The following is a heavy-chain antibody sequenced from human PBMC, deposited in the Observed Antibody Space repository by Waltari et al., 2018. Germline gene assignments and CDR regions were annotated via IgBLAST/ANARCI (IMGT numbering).Heavy chain of an antibody. D-gene: IGHD6-13*01. Sequence: EVQLVASGGGLAQPGGSMRLSCAASGLSFSNYWMTWVRQASGKGPEWVANIKQDGSEKFYLDSVKGRFTISRDNAKSSLYLQMNNLRVEDTAVYYCTRGGRDSSWYWRDWGQGTLVTVSS. CDR3: TRGGRDSSWYWRD. J-gene: IGHJ4*02. V-gene: IGHV3-7*01. CDR2: IKQDGSEK. CDR1: GLSFSNYW.